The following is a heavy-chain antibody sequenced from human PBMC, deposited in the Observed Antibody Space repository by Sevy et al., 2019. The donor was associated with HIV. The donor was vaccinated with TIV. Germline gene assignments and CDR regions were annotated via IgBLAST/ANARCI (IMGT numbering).Heavy chain of an antibody. Sequence: ASVKVSCKASGYTFSVYDINWVRQVTGQGLEWMGWLNHSSSNTGYAENFQGRVTFTMDSSTSTGYMEMSSLRSEDTAVYYCARAAAGAYDAFDIWGQGTLVTVSS. V-gene: IGHV1-8*03. CDR2: LNHSSSNT. CDR3: ARAAAGAYDAFDI. J-gene: IGHJ3*02. D-gene: IGHD6-13*01. CDR1: GYTFSVYD.